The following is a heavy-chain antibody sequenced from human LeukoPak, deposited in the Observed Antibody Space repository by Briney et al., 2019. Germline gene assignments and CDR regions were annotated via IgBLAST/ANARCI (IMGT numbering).Heavy chain of an antibody. Sequence: WASVKVSCKASVYTFTSYDMNWVRQATGQGLEWMGWMNPNSGNTGYAQKFQGRVTMTKNTSITTAYMELSSLRSEDTAVYYCARALSWTTESYYYMDVWGKGTTVTVS. D-gene: IGHD3/OR15-3a*01. V-gene: IGHV1-8*01. CDR3: ARALSWTTESYYYMDV. CDR2: MNPNSGNT. CDR1: VYTFTSYD. J-gene: IGHJ6*03.